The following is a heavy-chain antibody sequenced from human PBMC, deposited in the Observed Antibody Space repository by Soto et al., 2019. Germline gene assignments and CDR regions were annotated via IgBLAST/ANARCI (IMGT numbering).Heavy chain of an antibody. D-gene: IGHD3-22*01. V-gene: IGHV3-53*04. CDR3: ARVIHGTYWRSGYYAAPYYYYYMDV. CDR2: IYSGGST. J-gene: IGHJ6*03. CDR1: GFTVSSNY. Sequence: GGSLRLSCAASGFTVSSNYMSWVRQAPGKGLEWVSVIYSGGSTYYADSVKGRFTISRHNSKNTLYLQMNSLRAEDTAVYYCARVIHGTYWRSGYYAAPYYYYYMDVWGKGTTVTVSS.